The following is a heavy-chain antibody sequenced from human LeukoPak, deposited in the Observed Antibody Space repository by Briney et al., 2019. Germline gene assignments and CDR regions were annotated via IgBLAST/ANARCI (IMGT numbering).Heavy chain of an antibody. D-gene: IGHD3-9*01. Sequence: GGSLRLSCAASGFTFSTYSMNWVRQAPGKGLEWVSSISSGSSYIYYADSVKGRFTISRDNSKNTLYLQMNSLRAEDTAVYYCASHEVLRYFDWRRFDYWGQGTLVTVSS. CDR3: ASHEVLRYFDWRRFDY. J-gene: IGHJ4*02. CDR1: GFTFSTYS. V-gene: IGHV3-21*01. CDR2: ISSGSSYI.